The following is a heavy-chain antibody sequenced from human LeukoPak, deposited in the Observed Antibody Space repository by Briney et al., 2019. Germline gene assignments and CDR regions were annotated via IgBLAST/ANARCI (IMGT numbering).Heavy chain of an antibody. CDR2: INPNSGDS. CDR3: ARVSDISGYYYSY. J-gene: IGHJ4*02. CDR1: GYTFTSYG. Sequence: ASVKVSCKASGYTFTSYGISWVRQAPGQGLEWMGWINPNSGDSNYAQIFQGRVTMTRDTSISTVYMELSRLRSDDTAVYFCARVSDISGYYYSYWGQGTLVTVSS. V-gene: IGHV1-2*02. D-gene: IGHD3-22*01.